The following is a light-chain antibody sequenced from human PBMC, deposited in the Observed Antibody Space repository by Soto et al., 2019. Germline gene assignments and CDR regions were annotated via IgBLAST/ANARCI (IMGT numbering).Light chain of an antibody. J-gene: IGKJ4*01. V-gene: IGKV3-11*01. Sequence: EFVLTQSPARLSLAPGEGATLSFRASQSVSRHLAWYQQKPGQAPRLLILDASDRATGIPARFSGSGSGTNFTLTISSLEPEDFAVYYCQQRSNWPPVTFGGGTKVDIK. CDR1: QSVSRH. CDR2: DAS. CDR3: QQRSNWPPVT.